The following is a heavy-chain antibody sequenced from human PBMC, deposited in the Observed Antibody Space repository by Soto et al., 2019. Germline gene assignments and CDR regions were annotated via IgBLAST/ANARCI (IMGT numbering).Heavy chain of an antibody. CDR2: IYHSGST. CDR3: ARGQRWGRAPKYYFDY. Sequence: PSETLSLTCAVSGGSISSSNWWSWVRQPPGKGLEWIGEIYHSGSTNYNPSLKSRVTISVDKSKNQFSLKLSSVTAADTAVYYCARGQRWGRAPKYYFDYRGQGTLVTVSS. J-gene: IGHJ4*02. CDR1: GGSISSSNW. V-gene: IGHV4-4*02. D-gene: IGHD3-16*01.